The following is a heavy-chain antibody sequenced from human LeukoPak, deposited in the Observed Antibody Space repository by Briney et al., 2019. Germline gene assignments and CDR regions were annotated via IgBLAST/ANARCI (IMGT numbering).Heavy chain of an antibody. J-gene: IGHJ4*02. CDR1: GYIFTGYY. V-gene: IGHV1-69*13. Sequence: SVKVSCKTSGYIFTGYYIHWVRQAPGQGLEWMGGIIPIFGTANYAQKFQGRVTITADESTSTAYMELSSLRSEDTAVYYCARGAQGYWGQGTLVTVSS. CDR3: ARGAQGY. CDR2: IIPIFGTA.